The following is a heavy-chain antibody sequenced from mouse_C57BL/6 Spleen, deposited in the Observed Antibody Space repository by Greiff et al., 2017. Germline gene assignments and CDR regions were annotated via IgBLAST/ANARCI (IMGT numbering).Heavy chain of an antibody. Sequence: EVHLVESEGGLVQPGSSMKLSCTASGFTFSDYYMAWVRQVPEKGLEWVANINYDGSSTYYLDSLKSRFIISRDNAKNILYLQMSSLKSEDTATYYCARGHYYGSNVDYWGQGTSVTVSS. V-gene: IGHV5-16*01. CDR2: INYDGSST. J-gene: IGHJ4*01. CDR1: GFTFSDYY. D-gene: IGHD1-1*01. CDR3: ARGHYYGSNVDY.